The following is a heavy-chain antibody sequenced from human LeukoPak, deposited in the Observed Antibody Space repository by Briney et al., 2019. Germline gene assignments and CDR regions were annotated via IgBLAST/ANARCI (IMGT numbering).Heavy chain of an antibody. D-gene: IGHD6-6*01. V-gene: IGHV4-30-2*01. J-gene: IGHJ6*02. Sequence: SETLSLTCAVSGGSISSGGYSWSWIRQPPGKGLEWIGYIYHSGSTYYNPSLKSRVTISVDRSKNQFSLKLSSVTAADTAVYYCVRARRGMDVWGQGTTVTVSS. CDR1: GGSISSGGYS. CDR2: IYHSGST. CDR3: VRARRGMDV.